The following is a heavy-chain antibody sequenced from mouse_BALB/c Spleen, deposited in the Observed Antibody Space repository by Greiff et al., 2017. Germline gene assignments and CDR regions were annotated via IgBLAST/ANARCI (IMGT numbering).Heavy chain of an antibody. J-gene: IGHJ4*01. CDR3: ARSGLLRDYYAMDY. V-gene: IGHV5-17*02. D-gene: IGHD1-1*01. CDR1: GFTFSSFG. Sequence: EVKLVESGGGLVQPGGSRKLSCAASGFTFSSFGMHWVRQAPEKGLEWVAYISSGSSTIYYADTVKGRFTISRDNPKNTLFLQMTSLRSEDTAMYYCARSGLLRDYYAMDYWGQGTSVTVSS. CDR2: ISSGSSTI.